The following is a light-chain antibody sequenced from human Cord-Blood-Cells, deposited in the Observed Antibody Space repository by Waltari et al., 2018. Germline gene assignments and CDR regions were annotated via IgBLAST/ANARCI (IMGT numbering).Light chain of an antibody. J-gene: IGKJ1*01. Sequence: DIQMTQSPSTLSASVGDRVTITCRASQSISSWLGWYKQKPGKAPKRLIYKASILESGVPSRFSGSGSGTEFTLTIRSLQPDDFATYYCQQYNSYCTFGQGTKVEIK. CDR3: QQYNSYCT. CDR2: KAS. V-gene: IGKV1-5*03. CDR1: QSISSW.